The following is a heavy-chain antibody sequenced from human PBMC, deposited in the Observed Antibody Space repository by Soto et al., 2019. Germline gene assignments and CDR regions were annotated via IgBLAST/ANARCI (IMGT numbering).Heavy chain of an antibody. Sequence: SETLSLTCTVSGGSISSYYWSWFRQPPGKGLEWIGYIYYSGSTNYNPSLKSRVTISVDTSKNQFSLKLSSVTAADTAVYYCARVAVSEFDYWGQGTLVTVSS. CDR1: GGSISSYY. D-gene: IGHD2-21*01. J-gene: IGHJ4*02. V-gene: IGHV4-59*01. CDR2: IYYSGST. CDR3: ARVAVSEFDY.